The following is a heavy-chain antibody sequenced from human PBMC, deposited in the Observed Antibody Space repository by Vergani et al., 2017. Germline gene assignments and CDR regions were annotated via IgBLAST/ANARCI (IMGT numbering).Heavy chain of an antibody. CDR3: ARARPLYSGSPDAFDI. J-gene: IGHJ3*02. D-gene: IGHD1-26*01. Sequence: EVQLVQSGAEVKKPGESLKISCKGSGYSFTSYWIGWVRQMPGKGLEWMGIIYPGDSDTRYSPSFQGQVTISADKSISTAYLQWSSLKASDTAMYYCARARPLYSGSPDAFDIWGQGTMGTVSS. V-gene: IGHV5-51*01. CDR1: GYSFTSYW. CDR2: IYPGDSDT.